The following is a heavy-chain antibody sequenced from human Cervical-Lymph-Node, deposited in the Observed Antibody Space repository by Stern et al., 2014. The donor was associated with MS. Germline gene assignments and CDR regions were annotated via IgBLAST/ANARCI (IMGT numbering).Heavy chain of an antibody. CDR2: MSYDGSNK. CDR1: GFTFSSYG. V-gene: IGHV3-30*18. J-gene: IGHJ3*02. D-gene: IGHD6-19*01. CDR3: TKKPAGPVAASFDI. Sequence: VQLVESGGGVVQPGRSLTLSCAASGFTFSSYGMHWVRQAPGKGLEWVAVMSYDGSNKYYADSVKGRFTISRDNSKNTLYLQMNSLRPEDTAVYYCTKKPAGPVAASFDIWGQGTMVTVSS.